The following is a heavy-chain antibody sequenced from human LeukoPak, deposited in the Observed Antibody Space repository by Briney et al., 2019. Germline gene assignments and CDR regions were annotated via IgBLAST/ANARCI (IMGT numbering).Heavy chain of an antibody. V-gene: IGHV3-21*01. D-gene: IGHD2-2*01. CDR2: ISSSSSYI. CDR3: AREDTDIVVVPAANHFDY. Sequence: GGSLRLSCAASGFTFSSYSMNWVRQAPGKGLEWVSSISSSSSYIYYADSVKGRFTISRDNAKNSLYLQMNSLRAEDTAVYYCAREDTDIVVVPAANHFDYWGQGTLATVSS. CDR1: GFTFSSYS. J-gene: IGHJ4*02.